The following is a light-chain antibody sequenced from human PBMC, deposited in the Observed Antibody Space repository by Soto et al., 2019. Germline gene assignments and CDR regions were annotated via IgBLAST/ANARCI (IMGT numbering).Light chain of an antibody. CDR1: QSVSSN. J-gene: IGKJ2*01. CDR3: HQYNDWPPDT. CDR2: GAS. Sequence: EIVMTQSPATLSVSPGERATLSCRVSQSVSSNLAWYQQKPGQAPRLLIYGASTRATGIPARFSGSGSGTEFTLTISSLQSEDFAVYYCHQYNDWPPDTFGQGTKLEIK. V-gene: IGKV3-15*01.